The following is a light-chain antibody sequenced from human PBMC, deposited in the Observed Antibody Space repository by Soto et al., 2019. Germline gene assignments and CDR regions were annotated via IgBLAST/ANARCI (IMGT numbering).Light chain of an antibody. CDR3: QQYNDWPPT. V-gene: IGKV3-20*01. J-gene: IGKJ1*01. Sequence: EIVLTQSPGTLSLSPGERATLSCRASQSVSSNYLAWYQQKPGQAPKVLIYRASSRATGIPDRFSGSGSGTDFTLTINSLQSEDFAVYYCQQYNDWPPTFGQGTKVDIK. CDR1: QSVSSNY. CDR2: RAS.